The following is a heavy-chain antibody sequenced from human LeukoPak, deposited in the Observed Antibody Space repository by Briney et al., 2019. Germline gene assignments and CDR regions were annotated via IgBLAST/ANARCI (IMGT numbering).Heavy chain of an antibody. CDR2: ISSSGSTI. D-gene: IGHD1-26*01. CDR1: GFTFSNYE. CDR3: ARKTRSSSGSRFYYYMDV. Sequence: PGGSLRLSCAASGFTFSNYEMNWVRLAPGKGLEWVSYISSSGSTICYADSVKGRFTISRDNAKNSLYLQMNSLRAEDTAVYYCARKTRSSSGSRFYYYMDVWGKGTTVTVSS. J-gene: IGHJ6*03. V-gene: IGHV3-48*03.